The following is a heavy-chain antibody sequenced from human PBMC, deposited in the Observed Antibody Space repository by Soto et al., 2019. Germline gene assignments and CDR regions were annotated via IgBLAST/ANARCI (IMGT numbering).Heavy chain of an antibody. V-gene: IGHV2-5*01. CDR1: GFSLSTSGVG. D-gene: IGHD2-8*02. CDR3: GRDHRYWDYYDMDV. J-gene: IGHJ6*02. Sequence: SGPTLVNPTQTLTLTCTFSGFSLSTSGVGVGWIRQPPGKALEWLALIYWNDDKRYSPSLKSRLTITKDTSKNQVVLTMTNMDPVDTATYYCGRDHRYWDYYDMDVWGQGSTVTVP. CDR2: IYWNDDK.